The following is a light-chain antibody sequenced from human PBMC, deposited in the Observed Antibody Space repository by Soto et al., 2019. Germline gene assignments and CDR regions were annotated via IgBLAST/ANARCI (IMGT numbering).Light chain of an antibody. J-gene: IGLJ1*01. CDR2: DNN. Sequence: QSVLTQPPSVSAAPGQTGTISCSGSSSNIGNNYVSWYQQLPGTAPKLLIYDNNKLPSGIPDRFSGSKSGTSATLGITGLQTGDEADYYCGTWDSSLSAEVFGTGTKVTVL. CDR1: SSNIGNNY. CDR3: GTWDSSLSAEV. V-gene: IGLV1-51*01.